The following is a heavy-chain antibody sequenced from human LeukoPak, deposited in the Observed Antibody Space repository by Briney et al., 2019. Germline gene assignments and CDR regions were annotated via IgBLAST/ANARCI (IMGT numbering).Heavy chain of an antibody. CDR3: ARGALTNYDFWSGYPDDY. Sequence: GASVKVSCKASGYTFTSYDINWVRQATGQGLEWMGWMNPNSGNTGYAQKFQGRVTMTRNTSISTAYMELSSLRSEDTAVYYCARGALTNYDFWSGYPDDYWGPGTLVTVSS. CDR2: MNPNSGNT. V-gene: IGHV1-8*01. CDR1: GYTFTSYD. D-gene: IGHD3-3*01. J-gene: IGHJ4*02.